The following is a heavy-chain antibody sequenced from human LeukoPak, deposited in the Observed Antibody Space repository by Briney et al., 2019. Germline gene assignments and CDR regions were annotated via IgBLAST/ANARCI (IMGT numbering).Heavy chain of an antibody. Sequence: PSETLSLTCTVSGGSISSDYGNWIRQPPGKGLEWVGYIYYSGSTNYNPSLKSRVTISVDTSKNQLSLKLRSVTAADTAVYYCAREAYYGSGSHAFAIWGQGTMVTVSS. CDR3: AREAYYGSGSHAFAI. CDR1: GGSISSDY. D-gene: IGHD3-10*01. J-gene: IGHJ3*02. V-gene: IGHV4-59*01. CDR2: IYYSGST.